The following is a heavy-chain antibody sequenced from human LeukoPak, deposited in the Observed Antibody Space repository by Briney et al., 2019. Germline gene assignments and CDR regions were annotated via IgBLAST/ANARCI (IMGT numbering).Heavy chain of an antibody. CDR3: ARGGYYDFWSGYYPGYYYYYYMDV. D-gene: IGHD3-3*01. CDR1: GYTFTSYD. Sequence: ASVKVSCKASGYTFTSYDINWVRQATGQGHEWMGWMNPNSGNTGYAQKFQGRVTITRNTSISTAYMELSSLRSEDTAVYYCARGGYYDFWSGYYPGYYYYYYMDVWGKGTTVTVSS. V-gene: IGHV1-8*03. CDR2: MNPNSGNT. J-gene: IGHJ6*03.